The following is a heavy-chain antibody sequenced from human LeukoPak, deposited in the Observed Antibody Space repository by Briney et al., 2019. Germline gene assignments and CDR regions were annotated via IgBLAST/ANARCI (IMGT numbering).Heavy chain of an antibody. CDR1: GFTFSSYS. J-gene: IGHJ6*02. V-gene: IGHV3-21*01. CDR2: ISSSSSYI. CDR3: ARDRSGIHYYGMDV. D-gene: IGHD3-10*01. Sequence: GGSLRLSCAASGFTFSSYSMNWVRQAPGKGLEWVSSISSSSSYIYYADSVKGRFTISRDNAKNSLYLQMNSLRAEDTAVYYCARDRSGIHYYGMDVWGQGITVTVSS.